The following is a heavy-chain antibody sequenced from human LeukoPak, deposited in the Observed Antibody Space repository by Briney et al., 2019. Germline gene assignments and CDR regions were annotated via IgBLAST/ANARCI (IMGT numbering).Heavy chain of an antibody. V-gene: IGHV4-4*02. CDR1: GGSISSDNW. CDR3: TRDYDSSGYYFLM. J-gene: IGHJ4*02. CDR2: IYHSGST. D-gene: IGHD3-22*01. Sequence: SDTLSLTCAVSGGSISSDNWWSWVRQPPGKGLEWIGEIYHSGSTVYNPSLKSRVTISVDKSMNQVALRLGSVTAADTAVYYCTRDYDSSGYYFLMWGQGTLVTVSS.